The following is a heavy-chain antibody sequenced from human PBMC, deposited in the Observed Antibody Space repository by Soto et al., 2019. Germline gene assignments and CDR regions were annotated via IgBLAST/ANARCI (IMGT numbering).Heavy chain of an antibody. J-gene: IGHJ6*02. CDR3: ARRGRGLSSEYYLAMDV. Sequence: RGSLRLSCAASGFTFSDYYMSWIRQAPGKGLEWVSYITISSAYTNSADSVKGRFTISRDDAKNSLYLQMNSLRAEDTAVYYCARRGRGLSSEYYLAMDVWGQGTKVTV. V-gene: IGHV3-11*06. D-gene: IGHD3-10*01. CDR1: GFTFSDYY. CDR2: ITISSAYT.